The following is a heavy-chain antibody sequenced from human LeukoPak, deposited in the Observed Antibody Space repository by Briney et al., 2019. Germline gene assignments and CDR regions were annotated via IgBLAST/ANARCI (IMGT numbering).Heavy chain of an antibody. CDR3: ARLVDFWSGYATGGFDY. D-gene: IGHD3-3*01. CDR1: GDTFSSYA. V-gene: IGHV1-69*13. Sequence: SVKVSCKASGDTFSSYAISWVRQAPGQGLEWVGGIIPIFGTANYAQKFQGRVTITADESTSTAYMELSSLRSEDTAVYYCARLVDFWSGYATGGFDYWGQGTLVTVSS. J-gene: IGHJ4*02. CDR2: IIPIFGTA.